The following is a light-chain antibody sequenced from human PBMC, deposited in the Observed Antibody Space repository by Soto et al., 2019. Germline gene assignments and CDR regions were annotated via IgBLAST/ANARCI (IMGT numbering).Light chain of an antibody. J-gene: IGKJ2*01. CDR2: AAS. CDR3: QQLYSYPYT. V-gene: IGKV1-9*01. CDR1: QGISSY. Sequence: DIHLTQSPSFLSASVGDRVTITCRASQGISSYLAWYQQKPGKAPKLLIYAASTLQSGVPSRFSGSGSGTEFTLTISSLQPEDFATYYCQQLYSYPYTFGQGTKLEIK.